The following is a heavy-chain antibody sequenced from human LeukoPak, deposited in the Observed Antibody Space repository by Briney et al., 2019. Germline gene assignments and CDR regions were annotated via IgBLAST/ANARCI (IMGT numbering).Heavy chain of an antibody. Sequence: GGSLRLPCAASGFTFSSYGMHWVRQAPGKGLEWVAVIWYDGSNKYYADSVKGRFTISRDNSKNTLYLQMNSLRAEDTAVYYCARGDSSSPEGYFDYWGQGTLVTVSS. D-gene: IGHD6-13*01. V-gene: IGHV3-33*01. J-gene: IGHJ4*02. CDR3: ARGDSSSPEGYFDY. CDR2: IWYDGSNK. CDR1: GFTFSSYG.